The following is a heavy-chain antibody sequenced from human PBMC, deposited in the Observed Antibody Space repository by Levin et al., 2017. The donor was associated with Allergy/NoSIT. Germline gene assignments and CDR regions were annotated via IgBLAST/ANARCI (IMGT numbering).Heavy chain of an antibody. J-gene: IGHJ4*02. CDR1: GFTFSSYG. V-gene: IGHV3-30*04. D-gene: IGHD7-27*01. CDR3: ARARGDWGKVGYYFDY. Sequence: SCAASGFTFSSYGIHWVRQAPGKGLEWVAVIAYDGSDKYYADSVKGRITISRDNSKNTVYLQMNSLRGDDTALYYCARARGDWGKVGYYFDYWGQGTLVAVSS. CDR2: IAYDGSDK.